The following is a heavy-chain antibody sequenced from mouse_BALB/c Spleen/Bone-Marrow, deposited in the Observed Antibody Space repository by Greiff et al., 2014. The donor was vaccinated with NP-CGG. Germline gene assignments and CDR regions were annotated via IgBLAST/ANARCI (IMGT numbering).Heavy chain of an antibody. CDR1: GYTFTSYW. D-gene: IGHD2-4*01. V-gene: IGHV1-52*01. CDR2: IDPYDSET. CDR3: ARGRDYDVFSY. J-gene: IGHJ3*01. Sequence: QVQLKESGAEQVRPGASVKLSCKASGYTFTSYWMNWVKQRPEQGLEWIGRIDPYDSETHYNQKFKDKAILTVDKSSSTAYMQLSSLTSEDSAVYYCARGRDYDVFSYWGQGTLVTVSA.